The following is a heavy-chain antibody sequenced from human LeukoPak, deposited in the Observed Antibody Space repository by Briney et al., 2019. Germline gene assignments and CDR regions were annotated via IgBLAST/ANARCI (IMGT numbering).Heavy chain of an antibody. CDR2: INPNSGGT. CDR3: ARGDYYGSPKVVAA. D-gene: IGHD3-10*01. V-gene: IGHV1-2*02. Sequence: ASVKVSCKASGYTFTDYYMHWVRQAPGQGLEWMGWINPNSGGTNYAQKFQGRVTVTRDTSISTAYMELSRLTSDDTAVYYCARGDYYGSPKVVAAWGQGTLVTVSS. J-gene: IGHJ5*02. CDR1: GYTFTDYY.